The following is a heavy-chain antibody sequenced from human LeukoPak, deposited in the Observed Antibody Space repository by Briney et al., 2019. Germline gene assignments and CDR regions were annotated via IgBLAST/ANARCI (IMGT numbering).Heavy chain of an antibody. CDR1: GYTFTGYY. CDR2: INPNSGGT. CDR3: ARDRSSSALLGY. D-gene: IGHD6-13*01. J-gene: IGHJ4*02. V-gene: IGHV1-2*02. Sequence: ASVKVSCKASGYTFTGYYMHWVRQAPGQGLEWMGRINPNSGGTNYAQKFQGRVTMTRDTSISTAYMELSRLRSDDTAVYFCARDRSSSALLGYWGQGTLVTVSS.